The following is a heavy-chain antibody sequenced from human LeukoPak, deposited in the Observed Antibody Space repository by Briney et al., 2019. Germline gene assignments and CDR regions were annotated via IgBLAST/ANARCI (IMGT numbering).Heavy chain of an antibody. J-gene: IGHJ4*02. D-gene: IGHD3-3*01. Sequence: SETLSLTCTVSGYSISSGYYWGWIRQPPGKGLEWIGSIYHSGSTYYNPSLKSRVTISVDTSKNQFSLKLSSVTAADTAVYYCARGGYDFWSGYFDPYYFDYWGQGTLVTVSS. CDR3: ARGGYDFWSGYFDPYYFDY. CDR2: IYHSGST. V-gene: IGHV4-38-2*02. CDR1: GYSISSGYY.